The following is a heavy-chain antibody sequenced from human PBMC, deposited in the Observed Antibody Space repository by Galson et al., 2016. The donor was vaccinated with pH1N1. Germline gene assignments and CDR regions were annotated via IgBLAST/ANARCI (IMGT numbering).Heavy chain of an antibody. J-gene: IGHJ4*02. CDR2: IDPSSGST. CDR1: GYTLSRYY. V-gene: IGHV1-46*03. CDR3: ARRHYFDY. Sequence: SVKVSCKASGYTLSRYYMHWLRQAPGQELEWMGIIDPSSGSTTYAQKFQGRVTMTHDTATNTVYMELSSLRSDDTAVYYCARRHYFDYWGQGTLVAVSS.